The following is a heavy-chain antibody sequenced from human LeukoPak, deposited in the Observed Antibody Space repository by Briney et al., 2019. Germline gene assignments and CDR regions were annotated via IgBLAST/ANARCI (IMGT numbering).Heavy chain of an antibody. CDR3: ASFMTTVTIPDY. V-gene: IGHV3-21*01. CDR2: ITSSGSHM. D-gene: IGHD4-17*01. Sequence: GGSLRLSCAASGFTFRSYSMNWVRQAPGKRLEWLSSITSSGSHMYYADSVKGRFTISRNDAKSSLYLQMNSLSPEDTAVYYCASFMTTVTIPDYWGQGTLVTVSS. J-gene: IGHJ4*02. CDR1: GFTFRSYS.